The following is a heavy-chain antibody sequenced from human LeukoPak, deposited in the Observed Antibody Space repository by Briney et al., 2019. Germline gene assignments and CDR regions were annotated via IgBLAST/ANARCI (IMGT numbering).Heavy chain of an antibody. Sequence: GASVKVSCEASGYTFTSYYMHWVRQAPGQGLEWMGIINPSGGSTSYAQKFQGRVTMTRDTSTSTVYMELSSLRSEDTAVYYCALPFRYYDSSGYYHDAFDIWGQGTMVTVSP. V-gene: IGHV1-46*03. CDR3: ALPFRYYDSSGYYHDAFDI. CDR2: INPSGGST. J-gene: IGHJ3*02. CDR1: GYTFTSYY. D-gene: IGHD3-22*01.